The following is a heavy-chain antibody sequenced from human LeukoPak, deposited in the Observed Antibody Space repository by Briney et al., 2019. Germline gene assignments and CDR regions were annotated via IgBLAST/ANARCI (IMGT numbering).Heavy chain of an antibody. V-gene: IGHV3-7*01. CDR3: ARYEYQSEWSYPYYFDY. CDR2: IKQDGSEK. Sequence: GGSLRLSCAASGFTFSSYWMSWVRQAPGKGLEWVANIKQDGSEKYYVDSVKGRFTISRDNAKNSLYLQMNSLRAEDTAVYYCARYEYQSEWSYPYYFDYWGQGTLVTVSS. CDR1: GFTFSSYW. J-gene: IGHJ4*02. D-gene: IGHD2-2*01.